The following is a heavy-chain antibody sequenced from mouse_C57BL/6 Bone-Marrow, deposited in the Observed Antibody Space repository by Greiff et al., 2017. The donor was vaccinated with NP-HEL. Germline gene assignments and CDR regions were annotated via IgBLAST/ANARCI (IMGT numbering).Heavy chain of an antibody. D-gene: IGHD1-1*01. J-gene: IGHJ4*01. Sequence: VKLQESGPELVKPGASVKISCKASGYTFTDYYINWVKQRPGQGLEWIGWIFPGSGSTYYNEKFKGKATLTVDKSSSTAYMLLSSLTSEDSAVYFYARKGTTVVAPYYAMYYWGQGTSVTVSS. CDR1: GYTFTDYY. V-gene: IGHV1-75*01. CDR2: IFPGSGST. CDR3: ARKGTTVVAPYYAMYY.